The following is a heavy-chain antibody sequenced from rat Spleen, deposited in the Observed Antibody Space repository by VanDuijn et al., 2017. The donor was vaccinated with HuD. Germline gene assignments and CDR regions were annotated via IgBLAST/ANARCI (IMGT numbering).Heavy chain of an antibody. Sequence: EVQLVESGGGLVQPGRSMKLSCAASGFTFSNYDMAWVRQAPTKGLEWVASITYDGTSTYYRDFVKGRFTISRDNAKSTLYLQMDSLGSEDTATDYCATEDDGLTGFAYWGQGTLVTVSS. CDR2: ITYDGTST. CDR1: GFTFSNYD. J-gene: IGHJ3*01. V-gene: IGHV5-20*01. D-gene: IGHD1-12*02. CDR3: ATEDDGLTGFAY.